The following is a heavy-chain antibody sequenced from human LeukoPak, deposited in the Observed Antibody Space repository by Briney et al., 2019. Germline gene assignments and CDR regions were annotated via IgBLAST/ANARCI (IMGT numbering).Heavy chain of an antibody. Sequence: ASVKVSCKASGYTFTGYYMHWVRQAPGQGLEWMGWINPNSGGTNYAQKFQGTITMTRDTSISTAYMELSRLRSDDTAVYYCARDGGLDGTVGAQGNWGQGTLVTVSS. CDR1: GYTFTGYY. CDR2: INPNSGGT. D-gene: IGHD1-26*01. V-gene: IGHV1-2*02. CDR3: ARDGGLDGTVGAQGN. J-gene: IGHJ4*02.